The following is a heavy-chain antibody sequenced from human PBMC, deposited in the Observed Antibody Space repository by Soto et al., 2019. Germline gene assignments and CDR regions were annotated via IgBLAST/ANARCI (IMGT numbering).Heavy chain of an antibody. V-gene: IGHV1-46*01. J-gene: IGHJ4*02. Sequence: QVQLVQSGAEVKNPGASVKVSCKASGYTFTSYYMHWVRQAPGQGLEWMGVINPSGGSTSYAQKFQDRVTMTRDTSTSTVYMELSSLRSEDTAVYYCAREGYSSHWYGVESDYWGQGTLVTVSS. CDR1: GYTFTSYY. CDR2: INPSGGST. CDR3: AREGYSSHWYGVESDY. D-gene: IGHD6-13*01.